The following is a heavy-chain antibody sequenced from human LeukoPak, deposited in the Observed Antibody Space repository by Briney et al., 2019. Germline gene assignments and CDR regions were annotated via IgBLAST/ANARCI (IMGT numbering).Heavy chain of an antibody. CDR1: GGPFCRYY. CDR3: AIPREGLRNLRAFDY. V-gene: IGHV4-59*12. CDR2: IYYSGST. Sequence: SETLSLTCSVWGGPFCRYYWRCLRHPPGEALVWIGYIYYSGSTDYDPSLKSRVTISVDTSKNQFSLKLSSVTAADTAVYYCAIPREGLRNLRAFDYWGQGTLVTVSS. D-gene: IGHD5-12*01. J-gene: IGHJ4*02.